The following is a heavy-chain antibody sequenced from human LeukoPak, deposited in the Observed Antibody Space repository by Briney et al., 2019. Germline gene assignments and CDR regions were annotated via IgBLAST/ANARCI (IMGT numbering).Heavy chain of an antibody. CDR3: ATDYGDYVLGY. CDR1: GYTFTDYH. CDR2: INPNSGGT. D-gene: IGHD4-17*01. J-gene: IGHJ4*02. Sequence: ASVKVSCKASGYTFTDYHIHWVRRAPGQGLEWVGWINPNSGGTNYAQKFQGRVTMTRDTSITTVYMDLSGLRSDDTASYYCATDYGDYVLGYWGRGTLVTVSS. V-gene: IGHV1-2*02.